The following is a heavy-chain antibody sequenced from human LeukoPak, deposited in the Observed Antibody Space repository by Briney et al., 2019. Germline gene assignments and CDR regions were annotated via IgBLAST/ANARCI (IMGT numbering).Heavy chain of an antibody. CDR2: ISGYNGNT. Sequence: ASVKNSCKASGYTFTTYNINWVRKAPGQGLEWMGWISGYNGNTNYAQKLQGRVTMTTDTSTSTAYMELRSLKSDDTAVYYCASLKNYYDSSGYLVTDAFDIWGQGTMVTVSS. CDR1: GYTFTTYN. V-gene: IGHV1-18*01. D-gene: IGHD3-22*01. CDR3: ASLKNYYDSSGYLVTDAFDI. J-gene: IGHJ3*02.